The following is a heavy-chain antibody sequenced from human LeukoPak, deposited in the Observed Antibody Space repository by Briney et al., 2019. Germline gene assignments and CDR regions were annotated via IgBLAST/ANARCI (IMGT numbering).Heavy chain of an antibody. CDR1: GYTFTGYY. V-gene: IGHV1-2*02. CDR2: INPNSGGT. Sequence: ASVKVSCKASGYTFTGYYMHWVRQAPGQGLEWMGWINPNSGGTNYAQKFQGGVTMTRDTSISTAYMELSRLRSDDTAVYYCARGGSNYVPYWGFDYWGQGTLVTVSS. J-gene: IGHJ4*02. D-gene: IGHD4-11*01. CDR3: ARGGSNYVPYWGFDY.